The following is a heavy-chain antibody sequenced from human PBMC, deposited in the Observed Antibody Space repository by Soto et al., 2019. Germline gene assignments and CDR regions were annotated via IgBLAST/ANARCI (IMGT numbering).Heavy chain of an antibody. V-gene: IGHV3-9*01. J-gene: IGHJ6*02. CDR3: AKDIVVVPAAGMDV. CDR2: ISWNSGSI. CDR1: GFTFEDYA. D-gene: IGHD2-2*01. Sequence: GGSLRLSCAASGFTFEDYAMHWVRQAPGKGLEWVSGISWNSGSIGYADSVKGRFTISRDNAKNSLYLQMNSLRAEDTALYYCAKDIVVVPAAGMDVWGQGTTVTVSS.